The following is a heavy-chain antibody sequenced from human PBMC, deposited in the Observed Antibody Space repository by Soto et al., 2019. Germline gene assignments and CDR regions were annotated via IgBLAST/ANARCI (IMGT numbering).Heavy chain of an antibody. CDR2: FESGGSI. Sequence: LRLSCVASGFSVRTNYMTWVRQAPGKGLEWVSVFESGGSIYYADSVKGRFIISRDNSKNTLDLQMNNLRAEDTAVYYCARAGVTPDFFDYWGQGPLVTVSS. D-gene: IGHD3-10*01. V-gene: IGHV3-53*01. CDR3: ARAGVTPDFFDY. J-gene: IGHJ4*02. CDR1: GFSVRTNY.